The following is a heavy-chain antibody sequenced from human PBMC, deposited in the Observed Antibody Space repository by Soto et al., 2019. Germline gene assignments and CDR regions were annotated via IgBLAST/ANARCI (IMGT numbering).Heavy chain of an antibody. J-gene: IGHJ5*02. CDR1: GYSISSYY. V-gene: IGHV4-59*07. D-gene: IGHD3-3*01. Sequence: SDTLSLTCTLYGYSISSYYWSWIRQPPGKGLEWIGYIYYSGSTNYNPSLKSRVTISVDTSKNQFSLKLSSVTAADTAVYYCARVLFGRGNWFDPWGQGTLVTVS. CDR2: IYYSGST. CDR3: ARVLFGRGNWFDP.